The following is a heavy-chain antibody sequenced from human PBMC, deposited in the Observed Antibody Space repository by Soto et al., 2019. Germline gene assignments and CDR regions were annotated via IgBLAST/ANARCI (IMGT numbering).Heavy chain of an antibody. Sequence: EVQLVESGGDLVKPGGSLRLSCADSGFTFSSYSMNWVRQAPGKGLEWVSSISSSSTYIYYADSVKGRFTISRDNAKNSLYLKMNILSGEDTVGYYCARGGRETSRHFGYWGQGTLDSVSA. V-gene: IGHV3-21*01. J-gene: IGHJ4*02. D-gene: IGHD1-26*01. CDR2: ISSSSTYI. CDR1: GFTFSSYS. CDR3: ARGGRETSRHFGY.